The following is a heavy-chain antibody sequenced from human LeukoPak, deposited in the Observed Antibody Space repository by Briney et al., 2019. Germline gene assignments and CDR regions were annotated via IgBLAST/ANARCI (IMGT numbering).Heavy chain of an antibody. CDR2: IYHSGST. V-gene: IGHV4-4*02. CDR1: GGSISSSNW. Sequence: PSETLSLTCAVSGGSISSSNWWSWVRQPPGKGLEWIGEIYHSGSTNYNPSLKSRVTISIDKSKNQFSLKLSSVTAADTAVYYCARDLNSYGYFDYWGQGTLVTVSS. J-gene: IGHJ4*02. D-gene: IGHD5-18*01. CDR3: ARDLNSYGYFDY.